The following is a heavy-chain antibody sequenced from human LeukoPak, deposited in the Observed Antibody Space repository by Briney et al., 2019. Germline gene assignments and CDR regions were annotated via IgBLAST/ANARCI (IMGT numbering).Heavy chain of an antibody. CDR1: GFTFSSSA. CDR2: INNVASHI. D-gene: IGHD3-10*01. V-gene: IGHV3-21*01. Sequence: GGSLRLSCAASGFTFSSSAMNWVRQAPGKGLEWVSSINNVASHIYYAHSVKGRFTISRDNAKNSLYLQMNSLGDEDTAVYYCARPSYNSGSFFDYWGQGSLVTVS. J-gene: IGHJ4*02. CDR3: ARPSYNSGSFFDY.